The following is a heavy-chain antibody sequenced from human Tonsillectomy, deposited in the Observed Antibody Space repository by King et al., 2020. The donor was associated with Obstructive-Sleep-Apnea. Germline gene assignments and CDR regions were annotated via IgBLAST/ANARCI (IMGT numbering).Heavy chain of an antibody. CDR3: ARVGGGYNLDFYYGMDV. Sequence: VQLVESGAEVKKPGASVKVSCTASGYTFTNYGITWVRQAPGQGPEWMGWISAYNANTNYAQKLQGRVTMTTDTSTSTAYMELRSLRSDDTAVYYCARVGGGYNLDFYYGMDVWGQGTTVTVSS. V-gene: IGHV1-18*01. J-gene: IGHJ6*02. CDR2: ISAYNANT. CDR1: GYTFTNYG. D-gene: IGHD5-24*01.